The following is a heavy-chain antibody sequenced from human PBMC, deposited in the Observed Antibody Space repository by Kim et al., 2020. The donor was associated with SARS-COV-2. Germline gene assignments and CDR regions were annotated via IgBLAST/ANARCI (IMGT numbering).Heavy chain of an antibody. Sequence: GGSLRLSCAASGFTLSSYGMHWVRRAPGKGLEWVAVISYDESEIDYADSVKGRFTISRDNSKNSVYLQMSSLRPDDTAVYYCARERLGEDADYDYW. D-gene: IGHD5-12*01. CDR2: ISYDESEI. CDR1: GFTLSSYG. J-gene: IGHJ4*01. V-gene: IGHV3-30*03. CDR3: ARERLGEDADYDY.